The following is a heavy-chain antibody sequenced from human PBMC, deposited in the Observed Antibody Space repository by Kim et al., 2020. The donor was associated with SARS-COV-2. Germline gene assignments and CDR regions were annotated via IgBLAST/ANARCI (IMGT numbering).Heavy chain of an antibody. D-gene: IGHD2-15*01. J-gene: IGHJ4*02. CDR2: IYYSGST. V-gene: IGHV4-59*08. CDR1: GGSISSYY. CDR3: ARMSPGGDYVAY. Sequence: SETLSLTCTVSGGSISSYYWSWIRQPPGKGLEWIGYIYYSGSTNYNPSLKSRVTISVDTSKNQFSLKLSSVTAADTAVYYCARMSPGGDYVAYWGQGTL.